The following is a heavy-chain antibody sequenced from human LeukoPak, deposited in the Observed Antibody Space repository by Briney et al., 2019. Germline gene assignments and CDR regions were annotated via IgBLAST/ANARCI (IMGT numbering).Heavy chain of an antibody. CDR3: ARDDNYSFDD. J-gene: IGHJ4*02. CDR2: IKEDGSEE. CDR1: GLIFSSCW. D-gene: IGHD1-1*01. V-gene: IGHV3-7*01. Sequence: GGSLRFSCAASGLIFSSCWMSWVRQAPGKGLEWVANIKEDGSEEYYVDSVKGRLTISRDNAKNSLYLQMNNLRAEDTAVYYCARDDNYSFDDWGRGTLVTVSS.